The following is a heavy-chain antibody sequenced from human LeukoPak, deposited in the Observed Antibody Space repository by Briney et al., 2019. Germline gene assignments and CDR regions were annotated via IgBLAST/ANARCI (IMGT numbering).Heavy chain of an antibody. J-gene: IGHJ4*02. D-gene: IGHD2-8*02. CDR1: GYTFTSCY. Sequence: ASVKVSCTASGYTFTSCYIHWVRQAPGQGLEWMGWINPNTGGTSYVQKFQGRVTMTRDTSISTAYMELSRLRSDDTAVYYCATDERGTVGTEFRDWGQGTLVTVSS. CDR2: INPNTGGT. CDR3: ATDERGTVGTEFRD. V-gene: IGHV1-2*02.